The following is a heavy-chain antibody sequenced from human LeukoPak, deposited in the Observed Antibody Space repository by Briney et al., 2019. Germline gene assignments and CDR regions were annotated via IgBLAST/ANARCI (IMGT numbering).Heavy chain of an antibody. V-gene: IGHV4-4*07. CDR1: GGSISSYY. D-gene: IGHD2-2*01. CDR3: ARDGDIVVVPADFSSGAMDV. J-gene: IGHJ6*03. Sequence: PSETLSLTCTVSGGSISSYYWSWIRQPAGKGLEWIGRIYTSGSTNYNPSLKSRVTMSVDTSKNQFSLKLSSVTAADTAVYYCARDGDIVVVPADFSSGAMDVWGKGTTVTVSS. CDR2: IYTSGST.